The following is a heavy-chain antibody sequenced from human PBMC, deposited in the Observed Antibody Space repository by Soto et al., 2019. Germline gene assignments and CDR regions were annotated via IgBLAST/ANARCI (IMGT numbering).Heavy chain of an antibody. J-gene: IGHJ4*02. CDR1: GFTFSSYA. Sequence: QPGGSLRLSCAASGFTFSSYAMSWVRQAPGKGLEWVSAISGSGGSTYYADSVKGRFTISRDNSKNTLYLQMNSLRAEDTAVYYCAKHYYDSSGYYPLFDYWGQGTLVTVSS. CDR3: AKHYYDSSGYYPLFDY. D-gene: IGHD3-22*01. V-gene: IGHV3-23*01. CDR2: ISGSGGST.